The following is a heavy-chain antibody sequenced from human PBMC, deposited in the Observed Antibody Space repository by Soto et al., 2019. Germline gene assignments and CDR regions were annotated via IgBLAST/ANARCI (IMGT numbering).Heavy chain of an antibody. D-gene: IGHD3-9*01. J-gene: IGHJ5*02. CDR1: GFTFTTLV. CDR3: ARDPADILTGPES. Sequence: ASVKVSCKASGFTFTTLVVLWVRQARGHPLEWIGWIVVGSGNTNYAQKYQERVTITRDTSTSTAYMELRSLRSDDTAVYYCARDPADILTGPESWGQGTLVTVSS. V-gene: IGHV1-58*01. CDR2: IVVGSGNT.